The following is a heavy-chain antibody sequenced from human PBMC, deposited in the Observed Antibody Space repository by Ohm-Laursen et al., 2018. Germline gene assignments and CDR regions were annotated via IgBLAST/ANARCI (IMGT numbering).Heavy chain of an antibody. Sequence: SLRLSCAAPGFTFSSYGMHWVRQAPGKGLEWVAVIWYDGSNKYYADSVKGRFTISRDNSKNTLYLQMNSLRAEDTAVYYCARGPRAGVVVAGILWGQGTMVTVSS. D-gene: IGHD6-19*01. J-gene: IGHJ3*01. CDR1: GFTFSSYG. V-gene: IGHV3-33*01. CDR3: ARGPRAGVVVAGIL. CDR2: IWYDGSNK.